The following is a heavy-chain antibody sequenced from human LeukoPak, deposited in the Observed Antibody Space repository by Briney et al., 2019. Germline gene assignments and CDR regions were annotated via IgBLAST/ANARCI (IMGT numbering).Heavy chain of an antibody. V-gene: IGHV3-7*04. CDR1: GFTFSDYW. D-gene: IGHD5-24*01. CDR3: ARWLELMRNFDW. J-gene: IGHJ4*02. Sequence: GGSLRLSCVGSGFTFSDYWMSWVRQAPANGLECVANIKQDGSEKDYVDALKGRFTISRGNAKNSLYLQMNSLRAEDTAVYYCARWLELMRNFDWWGQGTLVTVSS. CDR2: IKQDGSEK.